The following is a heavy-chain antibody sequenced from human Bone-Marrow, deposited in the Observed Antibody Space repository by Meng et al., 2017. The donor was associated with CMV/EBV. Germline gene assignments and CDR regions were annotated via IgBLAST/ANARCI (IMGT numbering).Heavy chain of an antibody. CDR2: INHSGST. CDR1: GGSFSGYY. Sequence: GSLRLSCAVYGGSFSGYYWSWIRQPPGKGLEWIGEINHSGSTNYNPSLKSRVTISVDTSKNQFSLKLRSVTAADTAVYYCARGNFPEGWFDPWGQGTLVTVSS. CDR3: ARGNFPEGWFDP. V-gene: IGHV4-34*01. J-gene: IGHJ5*02. D-gene: IGHD3-3*01.